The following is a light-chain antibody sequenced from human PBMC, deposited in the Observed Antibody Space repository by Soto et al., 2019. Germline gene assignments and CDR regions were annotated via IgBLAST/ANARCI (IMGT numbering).Light chain of an antibody. CDR1: SSDVGAYNY. CDR2: DVS. V-gene: IGLV2-14*01. J-gene: IGLJ2*01. Sequence: QSALTQPASVSGSPGRSITISCTGTSSDVGAYNYVSWYQQYPGKAPKLMIYDVSNRPSGVSNRFSGSKSGNTASLTISGIQAEDEADYYCSSYTSSSTPLFGGGTKVTVL. CDR3: SSYTSSSTPL.